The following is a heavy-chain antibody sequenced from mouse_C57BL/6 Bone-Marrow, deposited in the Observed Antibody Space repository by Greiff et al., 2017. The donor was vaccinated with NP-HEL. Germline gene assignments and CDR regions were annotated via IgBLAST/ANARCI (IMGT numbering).Heavy chain of an antibody. CDR1: GYSFTGHF. CDR3: ARRGYYGSSFYAMDY. J-gene: IGHJ4*01. Sequence: VQLQQSGPELVKPGDSVKISCKASGYSFTGHFMNWVMQSHGKSLEWIGRINPYNGDTFYNQKFKGKATLTVDKSSSTAHMELRSLTSEDSAVYYCARRGYYGSSFYAMDYWGQGTSVTVSS. V-gene: IGHV1-20*01. CDR2: INPYNGDT. D-gene: IGHD1-1*01.